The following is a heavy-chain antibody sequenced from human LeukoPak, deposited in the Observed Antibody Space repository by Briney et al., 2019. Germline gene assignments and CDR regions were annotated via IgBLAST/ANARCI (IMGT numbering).Heavy chain of an antibody. CDR1: GFTFSTYG. CDR2: IWSDGYNK. Sequence: PGGSLRLSCAPSGFTFSTYGMHWVRQAPGKGLEWVAIIWSDGYNKYYADSVKGRFTISRDNSKNTLYLQMNSLRAEDTAVYYCARESAPAAIHSWFDPWGQGTLVTVSS. J-gene: IGHJ5*02. D-gene: IGHD2-2*01. CDR3: ARESAPAAIHSWFDP. V-gene: IGHV3-33*01.